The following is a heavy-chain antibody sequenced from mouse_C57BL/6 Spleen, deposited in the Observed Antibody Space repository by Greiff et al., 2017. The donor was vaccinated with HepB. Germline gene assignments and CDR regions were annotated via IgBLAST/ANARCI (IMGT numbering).Heavy chain of an antibody. V-gene: IGHV5-17*01. CDR2: ISSGSSTI. CDR1: GFTFSDYG. J-gene: IGHJ2*01. Sequence: EVMLVESGGGLVKPGGSLKLSCAASGFTFSDYGMHWVRQAPEKGLEWVAYISSGSSTIYYADTVKGRFTISRDNAKNTLFLQMTSLRSEDTAMYYCARGTYDYYYFDYWGQGTTLTVSS. CDR3: ARGTYDYYYFDY. D-gene: IGHD2-4*01.